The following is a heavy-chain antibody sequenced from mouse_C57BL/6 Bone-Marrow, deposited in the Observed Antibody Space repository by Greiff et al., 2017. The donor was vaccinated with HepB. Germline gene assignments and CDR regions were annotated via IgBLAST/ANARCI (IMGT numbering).Heavy chain of an antibody. Sequence: QVQLQQPGAELVKPGASVKMSCTASGYTFTSYWITWVKQRPGKGLEWIGDIYPGSGSTNYNEKFKSKATLTVDTSSSTAYMQLSSLTSEDSAVYYCARDGYRYYLDYWGQGTSVTVSS. V-gene: IGHV1-55*01. CDR3: ARDGYRYYLDY. CDR2: IYPGSGST. J-gene: IGHJ4*01. CDR1: GYTFTSYW. D-gene: IGHD2-12*01.